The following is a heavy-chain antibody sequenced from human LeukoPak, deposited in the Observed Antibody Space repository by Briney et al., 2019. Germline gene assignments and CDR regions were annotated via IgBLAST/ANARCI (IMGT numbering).Heavy chain of an antibody. Sequence: GGSLRLSCAASGFTFSSYGMHWVRQAPGKGLEWVAFIRYDGSNKYNADSVKGRFTISRDNSKNTLYLQMNSLRAEDTAVYYCAKDKSYGSGSYYDYWGQGTLVTVSS. CDR3: AKDKSYGSGSYYDY. V-gene: IGHV3-30*02. J-gene: IGHJ4*02. CDR2: IRYDGSNK. D-gene: IGHD3-10*01. CDR1: GFTFSSYG.